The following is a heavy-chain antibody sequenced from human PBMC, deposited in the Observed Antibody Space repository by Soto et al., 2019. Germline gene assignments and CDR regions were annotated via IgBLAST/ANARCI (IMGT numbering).Heavy chain of an antibody. Sequence: QVQLVQSGAEVKKPGASVKVSLKASGYTLTRYHITWVRQAPGQGLEWMGWISAYNGNTNYAQKLQGRVTMTPDTSTSTAYMELRSPRSDDTAVEYCARDSPPPREWGQGTLVTVSS. CDR3: ARDSPPPRE. CDR1: GYTLTRYH. V-gene: IGHV1-18*01. J-gene: IGHJ4*02. CDR2: ISAYNGNT.